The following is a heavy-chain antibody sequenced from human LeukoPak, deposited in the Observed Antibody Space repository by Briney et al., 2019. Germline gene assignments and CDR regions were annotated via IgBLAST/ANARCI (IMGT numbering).Heavy chain of an antibody. V-gene: IGHV4-39*01. CDR2: IYYSGST. D-gene: IGHD3-16*02. CDR3: ARYYDYVWGSYRSGAFDI. CDR1: GGSISSSSYY. Sequence: SETLSLTCTVSGGSISSSSYYWGWIRQPPGKGLEWIGSIYYSGSTYYNPSLKSRVTISVDTSKNQFSLKLSSVTAADTAVYYCARYYDYVWGSYRSGAFDIWGQGTMVTVSS. J-gene: IGHJ3*02.